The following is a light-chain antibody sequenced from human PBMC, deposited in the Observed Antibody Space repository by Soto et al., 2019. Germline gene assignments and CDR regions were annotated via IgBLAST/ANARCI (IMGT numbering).Light chain of an antibody. V-gene: IGKV3-15*01. CDR1: QSVSST. Sequence: EIVMTQSPATLSVSPGERATLSCRASQSVSSTLAWYQQKPGQAPRLLIHGASTSATGIPARFSGCGSGSEFTLTISSLQSEYLAVYYCEAYYYWSLSFGHGTKV. CDR2: GAS. J-gene: IGKJ1*01. CDR3: EAYYYWSLS.